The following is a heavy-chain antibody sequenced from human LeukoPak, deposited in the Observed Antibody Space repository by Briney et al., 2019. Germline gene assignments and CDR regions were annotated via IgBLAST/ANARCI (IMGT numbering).Heavy chain of an antibody. CDR3: AGLDDFWSGYPTNYYYYMDV. V-gene: IGHV4-39*01. J-gene: IGHJ6*03. D-gene: IGHD3-3*01. CDR1: GGSISSSSYY. Sequence: SETLSLTCTVSGGSISSSSYYWGWIRQPPGKGLEGIGSIYYSGSTYYNPSLKSRVTISVETSKNQFSLKLSSVTAAATAVYYCAGLDDFWSGYPTNYYYYMDVWGKGTTVTVSS. CDR2: IYYSGST.